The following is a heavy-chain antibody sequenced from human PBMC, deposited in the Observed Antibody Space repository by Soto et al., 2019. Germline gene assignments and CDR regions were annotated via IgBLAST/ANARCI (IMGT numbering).Heavy chain of an antibody. CDR3: AKVTRSGGSCYGGLDYYYYGMDV. Sequence: EVQLLESGGGLVQPGGSLRLSCAASGFTFSSYAMSWVRQAPGKGLEWVSAISGSGGSTYYADSVKGRFTISRDNSKNTLYLQMNSLRAEDTAVYYCAKVTRSGGSCYGGLDYYYYGMDVWGQGTTVTVSS. V-gene: IGHV3-23*01. CDR1: GFTFSSYA. D-gene: IGHD2-15*01. J-gene: IGHJ6*02. CDR2: ISGSGGST.